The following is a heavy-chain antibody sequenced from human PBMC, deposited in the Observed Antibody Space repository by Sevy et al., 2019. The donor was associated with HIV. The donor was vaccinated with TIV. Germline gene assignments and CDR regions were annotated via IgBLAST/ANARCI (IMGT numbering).Heavy chain of an antibody. D-gene: IGHD5-12*01. Sequence: GGSLRLSCAASGFTVSSNYMSWVRQAPGKGLEWVSVIYSGGSTYYADSVKGRFTISRVKSKNTLDLQMNSLRAEDTTVYYCARGVDGNDAFDIWGQGTMVTVSS. CDR2: IYSGGST. CDR1: GFTVSSNY. J-gene: IGHJ3*02. CDR3: ARGVDGNDAFDI. V-gene: IGHV3-53*01.